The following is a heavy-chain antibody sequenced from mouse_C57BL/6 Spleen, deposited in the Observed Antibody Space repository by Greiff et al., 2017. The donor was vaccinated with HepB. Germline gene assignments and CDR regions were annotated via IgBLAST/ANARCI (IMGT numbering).Heavy chain of an antibody. CDR3: ARSGNYGGYYAMDY. D-gene: IGHD2-1*01. CDR1: GYTFTNYW. V-gene: IGHV1-63*01. Sequence: QVQLKESGAELVRPGTSVKMPCKASGYTFTNYWIGWAKQRPGHGLEWIGDIYPGGGYTNYNEKFKGKATLTADKSSSTAYMQFSSLTSEDSAIYYCARSGNYGGYYAMDYWGQGTSVTVSS. J-gene: IGHJ4*01. CDR2: IYPGGGYT.